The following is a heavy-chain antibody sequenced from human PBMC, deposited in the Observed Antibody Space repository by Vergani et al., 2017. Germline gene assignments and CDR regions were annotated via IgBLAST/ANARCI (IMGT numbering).Heavy chain of an antibody. CDR1: VGSFSGYY. CDR2: INHSGST. J-gene: IGHJ4*02. D-gene: IGHD2-15*01. Sequence: QVQLPQWGAGLLRPSGPLSLTSAVYVGSFSGYYWSWIRQPPGKGLEWIGEINHSGSTNYNPSLKSRVTISGDTSKNQFSLKLSSVTAADTAVYYCARGGGYFDYWGQGTLVTVSS. CDR3: ARGGGYFDY. V-gene: IGHV4-34*01.